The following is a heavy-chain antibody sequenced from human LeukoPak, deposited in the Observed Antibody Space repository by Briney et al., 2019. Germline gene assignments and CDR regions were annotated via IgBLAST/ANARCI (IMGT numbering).Heavy chain of an antibody. D-gene: IGHD3-3*01. CDR3: AEVPGFLNA. CDR2: ISSSSSII. J-gene: IGHJ5*02. Sequence: GGSLRLSCAASEFTFSSHSMNWVRQAPGKGLEWVSYISSSSSIIYYAESVKGRFTISRDNAKNSLYLQMNSLRVEDTAVYYCAEVPGFLNAWGQGTLVTVSS. V-gene: IGHV3-48*01. CDR1: EFTFSSHS.